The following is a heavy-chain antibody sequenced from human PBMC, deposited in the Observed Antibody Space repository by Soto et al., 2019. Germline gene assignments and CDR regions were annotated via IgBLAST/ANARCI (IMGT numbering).Heavy chain of an antibody. J-gene: IGHJ4*02. CDR3: ARSLRWGAAAGPFDY. CDR2: ISSSSSYI. Sequence: GGSLRLSCAASGFTFSSYSMNWVRQAPGKGLEWVSSISSSSSYIYYADSVKGRFTISRDNAKNSLYLQMNSLRAEDTAAYYCARSLRWGAAAGPFDYWGQGTLVTVSS. V-gene: IGHV3-21*01. D-gene: IGHD6-13*01. CDR1: GFTFSSYS.